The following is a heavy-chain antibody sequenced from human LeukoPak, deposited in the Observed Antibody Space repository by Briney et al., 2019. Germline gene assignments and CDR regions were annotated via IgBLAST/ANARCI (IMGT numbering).Heavy chain of an antibody. V-gene: IGHV1-18*01. J-gene: IGHJ4*02. Sequence: ASVKVSCKASGYTFTSYGISWVRQAPGQGLEWMGWISAYNGNTNNAQKLQGRVTMTTDTSTSTAYMELRSLRSDDTAVYYCARDVYYYGSGSYPFDYWGQGTLVTVSS. D-gene: IGHD3-10*01. CDR1: GYTFTSYG. CDR3: ARDVYYYGSGSYPFDY. CDR2: ISAYNGNT.